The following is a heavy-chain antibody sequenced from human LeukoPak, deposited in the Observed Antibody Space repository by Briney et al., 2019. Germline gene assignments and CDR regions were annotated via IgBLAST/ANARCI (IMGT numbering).Heavy chain of an antibody. J-gene: IGHJ3*02. V-gene: IGHV1-69*13. D-gene: IGHD2-15*01. Sequence: GASVKVSCKASGGTFSSYAISWVRQAPGQGLEWMGGIIPIFGTANYAQKFQGRVTITADESTSTAYMELSSLRSEDTAVYYCASPGRGGVPNAFDIWGQGTMVTVSS. CDR1: GGTFSSYA. CDR3: ASPGRGGVPNAFDI. CDR2: IIPIFGTA.